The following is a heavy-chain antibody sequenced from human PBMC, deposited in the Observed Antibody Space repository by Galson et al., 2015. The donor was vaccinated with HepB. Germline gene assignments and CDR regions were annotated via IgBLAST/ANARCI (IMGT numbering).Heavy chain of an antibody. CDR2: IKSKTDGGTT. Sequence: SLRLSCAASGFTFSIYSMSWLRQAPGKGLEWVGRIKSKTDGGTTDYAAPVKGRFTISRDDSKNTLYLQMNSLKTEDTAVYYCTTERTYYDILTGYFLDYWGQGTLVTVSS. D-gene: IGHD3-9*01. CDR1: GFTFSIYS. CDR3: TTERTYYDILTGYFLDY. J-gene: IGHJ4*02. V-gene: IGHV3-15*01.